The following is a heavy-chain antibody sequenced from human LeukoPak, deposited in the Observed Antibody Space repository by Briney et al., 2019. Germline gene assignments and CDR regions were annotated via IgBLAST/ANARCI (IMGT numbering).Heavy chain of an antibody. CDR3: ARSGTFDQSAAFYYYYMDV. J-gene: IGHJ6*03. CDR1: GGSMSRYY. CDR2: IYNSGNT. Sequence: SETLSLTCSASGGSMSRYYWSWIRQPAGKGLEWIGRIYNSGNTNYNPSLKSRVTMSLDTPKNQFSLRLSSVIAADTAVYYCARSGTFDQSAAFYYYYMDVWGRGTTVTVSS. V-gene: IGHV4-4*07. D-gene: IGHD1-26*01.